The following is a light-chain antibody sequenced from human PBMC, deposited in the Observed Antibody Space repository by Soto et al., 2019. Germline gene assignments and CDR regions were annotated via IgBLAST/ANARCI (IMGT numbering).Light chain of an antibody. CDR1: SSDVGGYNY. Sequence: QSALTQPASVSGSPGQSITISCTGTSSDVGGYNYVSWYQQHPGKAPKLMIYEVSNRPSGVSNRFSGSKSGNTASLTISGLQAEAEADYYCSSYTSSSTLFYVFGTGTKVTVL. CDR3: SSYTSSSTLFYV. V-gene: IGLV2-14*01. J-gene: IGLJ1*01. CDR2: EVS.